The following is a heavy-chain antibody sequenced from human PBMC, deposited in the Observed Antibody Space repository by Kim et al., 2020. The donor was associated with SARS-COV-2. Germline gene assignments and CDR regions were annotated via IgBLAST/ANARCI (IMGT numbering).Heavy chain of an antibody. Sequence: YYLCSVKGRIPIDRDNSKNTQYLQMSSLRAEDTAVYYGAGVCWYSCLFGYWGQGTLVTVSS. J-gene: IGHJ4*02. CDR3: AGVCWYSCLFGY. D-gene: IGHD6-13*01. V-gene: IGHV3-30*15.